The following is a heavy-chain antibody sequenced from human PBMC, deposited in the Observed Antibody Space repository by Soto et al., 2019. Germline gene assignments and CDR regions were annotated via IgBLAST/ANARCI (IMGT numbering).Heavy chain of an antibody. Sequence: ASETLSLTCTVSGGSISSYYWSWIRQPPGKGLEWIGYIYYSGSTNYTPSLKSRVTISVDTSKNQFSLKLSSVTAADTAVYYRARHFAPNIAARTHYYFYHMDVWGKGTAVTVSS. D-gene: IGHD6-6*01. CDR2: IYYSGST. CDR3: ARHFAPNIAARTHYYFYHMDV. V-gene: IGHV4-59*08. CDR1: GGSISSYY. J-gene: IGHJ6*03.